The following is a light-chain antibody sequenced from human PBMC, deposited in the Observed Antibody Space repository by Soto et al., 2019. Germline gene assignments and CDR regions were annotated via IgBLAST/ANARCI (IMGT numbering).Light chain of an antibody. Sequence: QSVLTQPASVSGSPGQSITISCTGTSSDVGGYNYVSWYQRHPGKPPKLMIYEVTDRPSGVSDRFSGSKSGNTASLTISGLQAEDEADYYCSSYTSSSTLVFGGGTKLTVL. CDR1: SSDVGGYNY. V-gene: IGLV2-14*01. J-gene: IGLJ3*02. CDR2: EVT. CDR3: SSYTSSSTLV.